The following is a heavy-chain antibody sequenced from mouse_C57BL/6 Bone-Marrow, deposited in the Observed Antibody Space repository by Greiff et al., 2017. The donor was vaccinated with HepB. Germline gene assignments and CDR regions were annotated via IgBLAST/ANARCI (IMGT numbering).Heavy chain of an antibody. J-gene: IGHJ1*03. CDR2: IYPRSGNT. Sequence: QVQLKESGAELARPGASVKLSCKASGYTFTSYGISWVKQRTGQGLEWIGEIYPRSGNTYYNEKFKGKATLTADKSSSTAYMELRSLTSEDSAVYFCARGYYYGSPGWYFDVWGTGTTVTVSS. D-gene: IGHD1-1*01. V-gene: IGHV1-81*01. CDR3: ARGYYYGSPGWYFDV. CDR1: GYTFTSYG.